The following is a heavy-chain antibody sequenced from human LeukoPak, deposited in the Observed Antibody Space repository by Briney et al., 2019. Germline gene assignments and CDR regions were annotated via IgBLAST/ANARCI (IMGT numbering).Heavy chain of an antibody. CDR1: GFTFSSYA. CDR3: AKIVVAHYDFWSQDDWYFNL. V-gene: IGHV3-23*01. Sequence: PGGSLRLSCAASGFTFSSYAMSWVRQAPGKGLEWVSGISGRGTNTYYADSVKGRFTISRDNSKNTLYLQMNSLRAEDTAVYFCAKIVVAHYDFWSQDDWYFNLWGRGTLVTVSS. CDR2: ISGRGTNT. J-gene: IGHJ2*01. D-gene: IGHD3-3*01.